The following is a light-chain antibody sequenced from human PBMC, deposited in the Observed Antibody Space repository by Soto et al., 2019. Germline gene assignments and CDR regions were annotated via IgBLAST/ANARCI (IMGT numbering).Light chain of an antibody. CDR1: SSDVGGYNY. J-gene: IGLJ1*01. Sequence: QSVLTQPASVSGSPGQSITISCTGTSSDVGGYNYVSWYQQHPGKAPKFMIYDVSNRPSGVSNRFSGSKSGNTASLTISGLQAEDEADYYCSSYIPSNTRQTVFGPGTKVTVL. V-gene: IGLV2-14*01. CDR2: DVS. CDR3: SSYIPSNTRQTV.